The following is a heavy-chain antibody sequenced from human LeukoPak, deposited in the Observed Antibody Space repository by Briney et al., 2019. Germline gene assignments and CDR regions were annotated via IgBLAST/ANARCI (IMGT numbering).Heavy chain of an antibody. D-gene: IGHD3-3*01. J-gene: IGHJ4*02. Sequence: PSETLSLTCTVSGGSISSYYWSWIRQPPGKGLEWIGYIYYSGSTNYNPSLKSRVTISVDTSKNQFSLKLSSVTAADTAVYYCARLVTIFGVVIIYPDYFDYWGQGTLVTVSS. CDR2: IYYSGST. CDR3: ARLVTIFGVVIIYPDYFDY. V-gene: IGHV4-59*08. CDR1: GGSISSYY.